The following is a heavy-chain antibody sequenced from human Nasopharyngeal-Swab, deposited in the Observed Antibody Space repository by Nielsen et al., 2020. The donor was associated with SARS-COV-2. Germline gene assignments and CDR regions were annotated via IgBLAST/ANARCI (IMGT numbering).Heavy chain of an antibody. CDR3: ATSMAVAGTQPPLY. CDR2: INAGNGNT. V-gene: IGHV1-3*01. J-gene: IGHJ4*02. D-gene: IGHD6-19*01. CDR1: GYTFTSYA. Sequence: ASVKVSCKASGYTFTSYAIHWVRQAPGQRLEWMGWINAGNGNTKYSQKFQGRVTMTEDTSTDTAYMELSSLRSEDTAVYYCATSMAVAGTQPPLYWGQGTLVTVSS.